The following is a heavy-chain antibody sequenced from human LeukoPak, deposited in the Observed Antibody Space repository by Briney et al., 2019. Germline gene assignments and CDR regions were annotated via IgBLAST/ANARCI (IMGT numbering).Heavy chain of an antibody. CDR2: INDSGST. J-gene: IGHJ6*03. CDR1: GAPFSGYY. Sequence: SETLSLTCAVYGAPFSGYYWVWIRQPPGKGLEWIGEINDSGSTKYNPSVWSRVTISVDTSKNQFSLRLSSVTAADTAAYFCARQLYVSGSYYAPMDVWGKGTTVMISS. V-gene: IGHV4-34*01. D-gene: IGHD3-10*01. CDR3: ARQLYVSGSYYAPMDV.